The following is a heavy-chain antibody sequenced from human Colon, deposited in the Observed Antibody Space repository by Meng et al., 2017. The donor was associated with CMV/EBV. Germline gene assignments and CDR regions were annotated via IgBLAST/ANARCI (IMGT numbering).Heavy chain of an antibody. V-gene: IGHV1-2*02. CDR3: ARGMPNIAAAGWQNWLDP. J-gene: IGHJ5*02. CDR2: INPNSGNT. CDR1: GYTLTGYY. Sequence: ASVKVSCKASGYTLTGYYVHWVRQAPGQGLEWMGWINPNSGNTYYAQKLQGRVTMTRDTSLSTAYMELSRLRSDDTAVYYCARGMPNIAAAGWQNWLDPWGQGTLVTVSS. D-gene: IGHD6-13*01.